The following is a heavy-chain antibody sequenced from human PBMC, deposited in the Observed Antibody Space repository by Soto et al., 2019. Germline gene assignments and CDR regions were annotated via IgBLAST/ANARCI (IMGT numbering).Heavy chain of an antibody. CDR3: ASGSSPFTY. D-gene: IGHD6-6*01. CDR1: GFTFSDYY. V-gene: IGHV3-11*01. CDR2: ISSSGDTI. J-gene: IGHJ4*02. Sequence: GGSLRLSCAASGFTFSDYYMSWIRQAPGKGLEWLSYISSSGDTIYYADSVKGRFTLSRDDAKNSVYLQMNSLRTDDTAVYYCASGSSPFTYWGQGTLVTVSS.